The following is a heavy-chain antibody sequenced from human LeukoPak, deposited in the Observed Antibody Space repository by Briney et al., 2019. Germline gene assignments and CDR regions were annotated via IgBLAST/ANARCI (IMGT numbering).Heavy chain of an antibody. CDR3: ARHTTGYNSPRDSFNI. Sequence: ASVKVSCKASGYTFTSYDMHWVRQAPGLGLEWMGIINPSGYSTSYAQKFQGRVTMTRDMSTSTVYMELSSLRSGDTAVYYCARHTTGYNSPRDSFNIWGQGTMVTVSS. CDR1: GYTFTSYD. V-gene: IGHV1-46*01. D-gene: IGHD1-1*01. CDR2: INPSGYST. J-gene: IGHJ3*02.